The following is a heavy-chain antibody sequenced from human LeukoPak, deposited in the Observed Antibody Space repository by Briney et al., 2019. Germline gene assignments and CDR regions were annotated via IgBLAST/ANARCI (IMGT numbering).Heavy chain of an antibody. J-gene: IGHJ4*02. CDR3: ARGYVVGADFDY. D-gene: IGHD1-26*01. V-gene: IGHV3-21*01. CDR2: NSSSSSYI. Sequence: GGSLRLSCAASGFTFSSYSMNWVRQAPGKGLEWVSSNSSSSSYIYYADSVKGRFTISRDNAKNSLYLQMNSLRAEDTAVYYCARGYVVGADFDYWGQGTLVTVSS. CDR1: GFTFSSYS.